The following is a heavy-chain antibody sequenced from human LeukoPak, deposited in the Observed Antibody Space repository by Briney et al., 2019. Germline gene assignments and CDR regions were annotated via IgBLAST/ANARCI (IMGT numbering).Heavy chain of an antibody. V-gene: IGHV3-30*02. Sequence: PGGSLRLSCAASGFTFSSYGMHWVRQAPGKGLGWVAFIRYDGSNKYYADSVKGRFTISRDNSKNTLYLQMNSLRAEDTAVYYCAKDPTGIVGAMTWGQGTMVTVSS. D-gene: IGHD1-26*01. J-gene: IGHJ3*01. CDR1: GFTFSSYG. CDR2: IRYDGSNK. CDR3: AKDPTGIVGAMT.